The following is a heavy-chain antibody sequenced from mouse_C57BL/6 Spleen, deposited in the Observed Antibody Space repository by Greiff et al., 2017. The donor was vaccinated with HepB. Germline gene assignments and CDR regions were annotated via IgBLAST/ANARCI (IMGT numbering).Heavy chain of an antibody. V-gene: IGHV1-85*01. CDR1: GYTFTSYD. CDR3: AREENYGYDGDYAMDY. D-gene: IGHD2-2*01. J-gene: IGHJ4*01. Sequence: QVQLKQSGPELVKPGASVKLSCKASGYTFTSYDINWVKQRPGQGLEWIGWIYPRDGSTKYNEKFKGKATLTVDTSSSTAYMELHSLTSEDSAVYFCAREENYGYDGDYAMDYWGQGTSVTVSS. CDR2: IYPRDGST.